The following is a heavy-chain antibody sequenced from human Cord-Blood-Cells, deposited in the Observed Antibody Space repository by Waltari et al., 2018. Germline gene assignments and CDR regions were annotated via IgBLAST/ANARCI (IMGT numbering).Heavy chain of an antibody. CDR2: IIPIFGTA. J-gene: IGHJ3*02. CDR3: ARDPRNYSSSSSNDAFDI. CDR1: GGPSSSFP. D-gene: IGHD6-6*01. Sequence: QVQLVQSGAEVTKPGSSVKVPWKPSGGPSSSFPIPWLRQAPGPGLECMGGIIPIFGTANYAQKFQGRVTITADESTSTAYMELSSLRSEDTAVYYCARDPRNYSSSSSNDAFDIWGQGTMVTVSS. V-gene: IGHV1-69*01.